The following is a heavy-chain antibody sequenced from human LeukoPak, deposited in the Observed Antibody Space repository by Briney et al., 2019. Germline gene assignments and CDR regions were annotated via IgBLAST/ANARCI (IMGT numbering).Heavy chain of an antibody. J-gene: IGHJ4*02. Sequence: LRLSCAASGFTVSSNYMSWVRQPPGKGLEWIANIYFSGSIYYSPSLRSRVTISVDTSKNQFSLKLTSVTAADTAVYYCARHASVSGNWPRPLDYWGQGSLVTVSS. CDR1: GFTVSSNY. V-gene: IGHV4-39*01. D-gene: IGHD3-3*01. CDR3: ARHASVSGNWPRPLDY. CDR2: IYFSGSI.